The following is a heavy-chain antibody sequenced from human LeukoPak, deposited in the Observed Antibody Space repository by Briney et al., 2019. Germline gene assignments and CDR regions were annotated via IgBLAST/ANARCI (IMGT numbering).Heavy chain of an antibody. D-gene: IGHD1-14*01. Sequence: GGSLRLSCAASGFTFSSYWMSWVRQAPGKGLEWVAIINTDGSEKNYVDSVRGRFTISRDNAKNSLYLQMNSLRAEDTAVYYCARSNHGPDYWGQGTLVTVS. J-gene: IGHJ4*02. CDR2: INTDGSEK. V-gene: IGHV3-7*01. CDR3: ARSNHGPDY. CDR1: GFTFSSYW.